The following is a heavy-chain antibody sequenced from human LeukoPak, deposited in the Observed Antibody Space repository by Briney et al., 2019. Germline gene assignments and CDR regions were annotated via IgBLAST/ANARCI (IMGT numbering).Heavy chain of an antibody. CDR2: ISGSGGST. D-gene: IGHD1-26*01. V-gene: IGHV3-23*01. J-gene: IGHJ4*02. CDR1: GFTFSSYA. CDR3: AKDLPHGSYYGPYYFDY. Sequence: GGSLRLSCAASGFTFSSYAMSWVRQAPGKGLEWVSAISGSGGSTYYADSVKGRFTISRDNSKNTLYLQMNSLRAEDTAVYYCAKDLPHGSYYGPYYFDYWGQGTLVTVSS.